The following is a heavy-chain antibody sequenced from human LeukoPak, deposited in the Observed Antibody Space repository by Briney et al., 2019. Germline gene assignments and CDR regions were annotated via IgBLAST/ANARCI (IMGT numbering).Heavy chain of an antibody. J-gene: IGHJ3*02. CDR1: GYTFTGYY. D-gene: IGHD1-26*01. V-gene: IGHV1-2*02. CDR2: INPNSGGT. Sequence: ASVKVSCKASGYTFTGYYIHWVRQAPGQGLEWMGWINPNSGGTNYARKFQGRVTMTRDTSISTAYMELSRLRSDDTAVYYCARPVGPWELPDDAFDIWGQGTMVTVSS. CDR3: ARPVGPWELPDDAFDI.